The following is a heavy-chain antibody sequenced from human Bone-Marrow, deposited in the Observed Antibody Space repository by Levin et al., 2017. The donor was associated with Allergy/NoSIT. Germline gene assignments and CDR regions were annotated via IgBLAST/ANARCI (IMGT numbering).Heavy chain of an antibody. CDR2: TYYRSKWYN. Sequence: SSETLSLTCAISGASVSSNSAAWNWIRQSPSRGLEWLGRTYYRSKWYNDYAVSVKSRIIINPDTSKNQFSLHLNSVTPEDTAVYYCARDLLIASRLRSNYFDYWGQGILVTVSS. V-gene: IGHV6-1*01. CDR3: ARDLLIASRLRSNYFDY. CDR1: GASVSSNSAA. D-gene: IGHD6-6*01. J-gene: IGHJ4*02.